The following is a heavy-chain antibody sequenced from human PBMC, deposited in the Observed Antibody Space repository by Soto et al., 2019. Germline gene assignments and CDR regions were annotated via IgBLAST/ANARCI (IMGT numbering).Heavy chain of an antibody. J-gene: IGHJ4*02. D-gene: IGHD6-13*01. CDR3: ARGRGASSWYETPHYFDF. CDR2: ISVFNGHT. CDR1: GYSFSTYG. Sequence: QVQVVQSGPEVKKPGASVKISCQTSGYSFSTYGINWVRQAPGQGLEWMGWISVFNGHTDYAEKFQGRVTMTTDTSTSTAYIELRSLRSDDTAIYYCARGRGASSWYETPHYFDFWGQGTLVTVSS. V-gene: IGHV1-18*01.